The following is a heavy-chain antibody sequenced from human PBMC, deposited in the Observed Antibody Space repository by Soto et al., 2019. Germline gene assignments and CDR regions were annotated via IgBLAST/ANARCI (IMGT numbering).Heavy chain of an antibody. CDR1: GLTGSSNY. J-gene: IGHJ3*02. CDR3: ARVMAAARYDAFDI. V-gene: IGHV3-66*01. CDR2: IHSGGST. Sequence: GGSLRLSCAASGLTGSSNYMTWVRQAPGKGLEWVSIIHSGGSTFYADSVKGRFIISRDDSKNTLYLQMNTLRAEDTAVYYCARVMAAARYDAFDIWGQGTMVTVSS. D-gene: IGHD6-13*01.